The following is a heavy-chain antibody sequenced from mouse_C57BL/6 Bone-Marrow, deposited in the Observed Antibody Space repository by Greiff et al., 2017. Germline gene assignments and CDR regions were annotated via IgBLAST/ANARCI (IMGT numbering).Heavy chain of an antibody. D-gene: IGHD1-1*01. CDR3: ASYYGSSYGY. J-gene: IGHJ2*01. Sequence: LVESGAELARPGASVKMSCKASGYTFTSYTMHWVKQRPGQGLEWIGYINPSSGYTKYNQKFKDKATLTADKSSSTAYMQLSSLTSEDSAVYYCASYYGSSYGYWGQGTTLTVSS. CDR1: GYTFTSYT. CDR2: INPSSGYT. V-gene: IGHV1-4*01.